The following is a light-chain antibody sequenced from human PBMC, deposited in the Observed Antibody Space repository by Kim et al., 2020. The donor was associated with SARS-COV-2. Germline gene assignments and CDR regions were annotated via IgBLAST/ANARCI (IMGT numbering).Light chain of an antibody. V-gene: IGKV3-11*01. CDR1: LSIDSE. CDR3: QRRYSGPIT. Sequence: LSPRDKAPPSCTASLSIDSESASYQHTPGHPPRLLISDALPRAPRVPARFTGSGSGTDFTLTITTLEPQDFAVYYRQRRYSGPITFGQGTRLEI. J-gene: IGKJ5*01. CDR2: DAL.